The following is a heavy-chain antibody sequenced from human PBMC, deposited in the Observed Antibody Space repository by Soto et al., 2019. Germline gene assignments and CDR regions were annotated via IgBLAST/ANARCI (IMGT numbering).Heavy chain of an antibody. D-gene: IGHD3-16*01. Sequence: QLQLQESGPGLVKPSETLSLTCTVSGGSISSSRNYYYWGWIRQPPGKGLEWIGNIHYSGSTYYNPSLKSRITISEDTSKNQFSLKLSSVTAADTAVYYCAKFEREGGSLAFDIWGQGTMVTVSS. CDR1: GGSISSSRNYYY. J-gene: IGHJ3*02. V-gene: IGHV4-39*01. CDR3: AKFEREGGSLAFDI. CDR2: IHYSGST.